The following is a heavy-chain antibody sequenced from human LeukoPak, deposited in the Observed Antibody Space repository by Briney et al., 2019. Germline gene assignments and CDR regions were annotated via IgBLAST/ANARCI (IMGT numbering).Heavy chain of an antibody. D-gene: IGHD2/OR15-2a*01. CDR2: ISGSGGST. V-gene: IGHV3-23*01. Sequence: PGGSLRLSCAASGFTFSSYAMSWVRQAPGKGLEWVSTISGSGGSTYYADSVKGWFTISRDTSKNTLYLQMNSLRAEDTAVYYCAKTPPVNTDYWGQGTLVTVSS. CDR1: GFTFSSYA. CDR3: AKTPPVNTDY. J-gene: IGHJ4*02.